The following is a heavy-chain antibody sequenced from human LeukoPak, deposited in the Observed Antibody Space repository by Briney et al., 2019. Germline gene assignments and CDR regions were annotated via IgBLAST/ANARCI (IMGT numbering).Heavy chain of an antibody. J-gene: IGHJ4*02. CDR3: ARVSLPGGSGSYSHPDY. D-gene: IGHD3-10*01. Sequence: GRSLRLSCAASGFTFSSYAMHWVRQAPGKGLEWVAVISYDGSNKYYADSVKGRFTISRDNSKNTLYLQMNSLRAEDTAVYYCARVSLPGGSGSYSHPDYWGQGTLVTVSS. V-gene: IGHV3-30-3*01. CDR2: ISYDGSNK. CDR1: GFTFSSYA.